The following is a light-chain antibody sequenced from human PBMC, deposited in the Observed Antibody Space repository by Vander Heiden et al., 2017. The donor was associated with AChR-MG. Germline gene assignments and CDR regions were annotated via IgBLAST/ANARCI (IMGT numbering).Light chain of an antibody. V-gene: IGKV1-5*01. CDR1: QSISSW. J-gene: IGKJ1*01. CDR3: QQYNSYSHV. Sequence: DIQMTQSPSTLSASVGDRVTITCRASQSISSWLAWYQQKPGKAPKLLIYDASSLESGVPSRFSGSGSGTEFTLTISSLQPDDFATYYCQQYNSYSHVFGQGTKVEIK. CDR2: DAS.